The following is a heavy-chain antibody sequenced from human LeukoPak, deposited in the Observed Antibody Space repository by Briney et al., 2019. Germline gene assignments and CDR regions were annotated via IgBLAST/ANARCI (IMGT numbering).Heavy chain of an antibody. CDR2: IYYSGST. V-gene: IGHV4-39*07. Sequence: SETLSLTCTVSGGSISSSNYYWGWIRRPPGKGLEWIGSIYYSGSTNYNPSLKSRVTMSVDTSKNQFSLKLSSVTAADTAVYYCASSGAIVGAQFDYWGQGTLVTVSS. D-gene: IGHD1-26*01. CDR3: ASSGAIVGAQFDY. J-gene: IGHJ4*02. CDR1: GGSISSSNYY.